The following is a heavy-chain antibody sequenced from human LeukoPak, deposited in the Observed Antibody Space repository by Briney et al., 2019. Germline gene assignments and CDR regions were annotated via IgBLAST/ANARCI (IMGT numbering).Heavy chain of an antibody. V-gene: IGHV4-34*01. Sequence: SETLSLTCAVYGGSFSGYYWSWLRQPPGKGLEWIGEINHSGSTNYNPPLKSRVTISVDTSKNQFSLKLRSMTAADTAMYYCAGGGVTGSGWYCDWMDAWGQGTLVTVSS. D-gene: IGHD6-19*01. CDR1: GGSFSGYY. CDR2: INHSGST. J-gene: IGHJ5*02. CDR3: AGGGVTGSGWYCDWMDA.